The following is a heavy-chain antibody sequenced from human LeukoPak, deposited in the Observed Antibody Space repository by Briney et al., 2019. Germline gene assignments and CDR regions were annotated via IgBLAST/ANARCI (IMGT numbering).Heavy chain of an antibody. D-gene: IGHD6-13*01. CDR2: IKQDGSEK. V-gene: IGHV3-7*01. J-gene: IGHJ4*02. Sequence: GGSLRLSCAASGFTFSSYWMNWVRQAPGKGLEWVANIKQDGSEKYYVDSVKGRFTISRDNAKNSLYLQMNSLRAEDTAVYYCASQAAGILYYFDYWGQGTLVTVSS. CDR3: ASQAAGILYYFDY. CDR1: GFTFSSYW.